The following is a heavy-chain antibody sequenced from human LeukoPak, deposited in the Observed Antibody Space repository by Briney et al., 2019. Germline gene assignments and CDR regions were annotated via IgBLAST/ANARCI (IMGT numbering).Heavy chain of an antibody. CDR1: GFTFSSYA. J-gene: IGHJ4*02. Sequence: PGGSLRLSCAASGFTFSSYAMSWVRQAPGKGLEWVSAISSSGGSTYYADSVKGRFTISRDSSKNTLYLQMNSLRAEDTAVYYCAKSRSGWYLFDYWGQGTLVTVSS. CDR3: AKSRSGWYLFDY. V-gene: IGHV3-23*01. D-gene: IGHD6-19*01. CDR2: ISSSGGST.